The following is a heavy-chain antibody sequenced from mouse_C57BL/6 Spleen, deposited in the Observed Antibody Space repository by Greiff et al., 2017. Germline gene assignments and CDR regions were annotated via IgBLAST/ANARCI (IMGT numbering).Heavy chain of an antibody. Sequence: QVQLQQSGAELVRPGASVTLSCKASGYTFTDYEMHWVKQTPVHGLEWIGAIDPETGGTAYNQKFKGKAILTADKSSSTAYMELRSLTSEDSAVYYCTLRGFYAMDYWGQGTSVTVSS. CDR3: TLRGFYAMDY. J-gene: IGHJ4*01. CDR2: IDPETGGT. V-gene: IGHV1-15*01. CDR1: GYTFTDYE.